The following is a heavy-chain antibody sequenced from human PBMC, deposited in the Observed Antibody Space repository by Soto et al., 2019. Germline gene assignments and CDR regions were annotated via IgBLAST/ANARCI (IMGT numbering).Heavy chain of an antibody. CDR2: IMPLFGTT. J-gene: IGHJ5*02. D-gene: IGHD2-15*01. CDR1: EDTFTNYA. Sequence: QVQLVQSGAEVKKPGSSVRVSCKASEDTFTNYAVSWVRQAPGQGFEWLGRIMPLFGTTNYAQNFQDRVTLTADGSSSTAFMDLSGLTSEDTAIYYCARDHRRLADLVAVVAGDDHWIDPWGQGTLVIVSS. V-gene: IGHV1-69*18. CDR3: ARDHRRLADLVAVVAGDDHWIDP.